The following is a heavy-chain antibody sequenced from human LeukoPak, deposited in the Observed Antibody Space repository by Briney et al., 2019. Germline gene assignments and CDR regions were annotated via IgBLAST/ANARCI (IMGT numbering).Heavy chain of an antibody. D-gene: IGHD5-24*01. Sequence: SVKVSCKASGGTFSSYAISWVRQAPGQGLEWMGRIIPILGITNYAQKFQGRVTITADKSTSTAYMELSSLRSEDTAVYYCARWGRDGYNYDAFDIWGQGTMVTVSS. J-gene: IGHJ3*02. CDR1: GGTFSSYA. V-gene: IGHV1-69*04. CDR3: ARWGRDGYNYDAFDI. CDR2: IIPILGIT.